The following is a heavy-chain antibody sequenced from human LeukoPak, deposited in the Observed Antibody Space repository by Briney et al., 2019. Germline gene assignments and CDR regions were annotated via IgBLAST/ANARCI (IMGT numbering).Heavy chain of an antibody. CDR3: ARDHGSMVRGVIGRSSDYYYHYYMDV. Sequence: PGGSLRLSCAASGFTVSSNYMTWVRQAPGKGLEWVSSISSSSIYIYYADSVKGRFTISRDNAKNSLFLQMNSLRAEDTAVYYCARDHGSMVRGVIGRSSDYYYHYYMDVWGKGTTVTVSS. D-gene: IGHD3-10*01. J-gene: IGHJ6*03. V-gene: IGHV3-21*06. CDR1: GFTVSSNY. CDR2: ISSSSIYI.